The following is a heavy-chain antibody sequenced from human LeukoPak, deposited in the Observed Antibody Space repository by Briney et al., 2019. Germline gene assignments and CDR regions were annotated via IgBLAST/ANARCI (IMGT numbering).Heavy chain of an antibody. D-gene: IGHD2-15*01. J-gene: IGHJ3*02. CDR3: ARSPDRDDAFDI. CDR1: GGSISSYY. V-gene: IGHV4-59*01. CDR2: IYYSGST. Sequence: SETLSLTCTVSGGSISSYYWSWIRQPPGKGLEWIGYIYYSGSTNYNPSLKSRVAISVDTSKNQFSLKLSSVTAADTAVYYCARSPDRDDAFDIWGQGTMVTVSS.